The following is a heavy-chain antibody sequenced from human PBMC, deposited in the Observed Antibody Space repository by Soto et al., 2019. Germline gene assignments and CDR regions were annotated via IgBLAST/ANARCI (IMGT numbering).Heavy chain of an antibody. CDR3: AREGNGWYYSDY. D-gene: IGHD6-19*01. CDR1: GGSITSFY. CDR2: ISYTGST. Sequence: SETLSLTCTVSGGSITSFYWSWIRQTPGKGLEWIGHISYTGSTNYNPSLKSRVTIAVDTSKNQFSLNLTSVTAADTAVYYCAREGNGWYYSDYWGQGALVTVSS. V-gene: IGHV4-59*01. J-gene: IGHJ4*02.